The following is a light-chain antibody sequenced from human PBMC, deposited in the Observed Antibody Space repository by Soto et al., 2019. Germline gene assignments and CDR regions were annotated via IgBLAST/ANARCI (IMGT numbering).Light chain of an antibody. V-gene: IGKV3-11*01. CDR3: QQRSNWAELT. CDR2: DAS. CDR1: QSVSSY. Sequence: EIVLTQSPATLSLSPGERATLSCRASQSVSSYLAWYPQKPGQAPRLLIYDASNRATGIPARFSGSGSGTDFTLTISSLEPEDFAVYYCQQRSNWAELTFGGGTKVEIK. J-gene: IGKJ4*01.